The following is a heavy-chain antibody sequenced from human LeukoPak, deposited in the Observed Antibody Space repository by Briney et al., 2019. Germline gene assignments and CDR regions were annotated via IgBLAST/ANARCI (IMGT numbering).Heavy chain of an antibody. CDR1: GGSISSGGYY. Sequence: PSETLSLTSTVSGGSISSGGYYWSWIRQHPGKGLEWIGYIYYSGSTYYNPSLKSRVTISVDTSKNQFSLKLRSVTAADTAVYYCAGGGSNSYFQHWGQGTLVTVSS. CDR3: AGGGSNSYFQH. V-gene: IGHV4-31*03. J-gene: IGHJ1*01. D-gene: IGHD1-26*01. CDR2: IYYSGST.